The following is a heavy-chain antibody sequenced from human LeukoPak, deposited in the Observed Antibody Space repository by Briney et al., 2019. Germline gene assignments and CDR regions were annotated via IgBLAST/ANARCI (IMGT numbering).Heavy chain of an antibody. D-gene: IGHD3-16*01. J-gene: IGHJ5*02. Sequence: GGSLRLSCATSGFTFSDYSMTWVRQAPGKGLEWVSSITSTSSHINYADSVRGRFTISRDNAKNALFLQMTSLTDEDTALYYCARARLGYYDEYFDLWGQGTQVTVSS. V-gene: IGHV3-21*01. CDR1: GFTFSDYS. CDR2: ITSTSSHI. CDR3: ARARLGYYDEYFDL.